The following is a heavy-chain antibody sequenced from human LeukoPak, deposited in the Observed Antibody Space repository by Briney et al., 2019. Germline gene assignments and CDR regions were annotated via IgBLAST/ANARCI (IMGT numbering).Heavy chain of an antibody. CDR2: IRSKAYGGTT. CDR3: TRGSNRYDSSDFDY. CDR1: GFTFGDYA. V-gene: IGHV3-49*04. Sequence: GGSLRLSCTASGFTFGDYAMSWVRQAPGKGLEWVGFIRSKAYGGTTEYAASVKGRFTISRDDSKSIAYLQMNSLKTEDTAVYYCTRGSNRYDSSDFDYWGQGTLVTVSS. D-gene: IGHD3-22*01. J-gene: IGHJ4*02.